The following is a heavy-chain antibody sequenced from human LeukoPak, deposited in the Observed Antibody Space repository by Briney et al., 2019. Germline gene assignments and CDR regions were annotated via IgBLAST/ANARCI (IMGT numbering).Heavy chain of an antibody. CDR2: IYYSGNT. V-gene: IGHV4-39*01. CDR1: GVSISSSNSY. J-gene: IGHJ4*02. D-gene: IGHD3/OR15-3a*01. Sequence: SETLSLTCTVSGVSISSSNSYWGWIRQPPGKGLEWIGSIYYSGNTYYNASLKSQVSISIDTSKNQFSLRLTSVTAADTAVYYCARQTGSGLFILPGGQGTQVTVSS. CDR3: ARQTGSGLFILP.